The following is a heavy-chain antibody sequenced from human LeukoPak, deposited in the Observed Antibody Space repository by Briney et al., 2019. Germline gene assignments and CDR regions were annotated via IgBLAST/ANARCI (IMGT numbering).Heavy chain of an antibody. D-gene: IGHD6-19*01. V-gene: IGHV4-31*03. CDR1: GGSISSGGYY. Sequence: KPSETLSLTCTVSGGSISSGGYYWIWIRQHPGKGLEWIGYIYYSGSTYYNPSLKSRVTISVDTSKNQFSLKLSSVTAADTAVYYCARETGYSSGWYTNWFDPWGQGTLVTVSS. J-gene: IGHJ5*02. CDR2: IYYSGST. CDR3: ARETGYSSGWYTNWFDP.